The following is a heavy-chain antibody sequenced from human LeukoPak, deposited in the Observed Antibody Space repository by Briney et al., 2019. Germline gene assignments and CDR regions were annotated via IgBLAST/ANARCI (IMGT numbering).Heavy chain of an antibody. J-gene: IGHJ2*01. D-gene: IGHD6-19*01. CDR2: IYYSGST. CDR1: GGPISSSRYY. Sequence: PSETLSLTCSVSGGPISSSRYYWGWIRQPPGKGLEWIGNIYYSGSTYYNPSLKSRVTISVDTSKNQFSLKLSSVTAADTAVYYCARSSSGWAYWYFDLWGRGTLVTVSS. V-gene: IGHV4-39*01. CDR3: ARSSSGWAYWYFDL.